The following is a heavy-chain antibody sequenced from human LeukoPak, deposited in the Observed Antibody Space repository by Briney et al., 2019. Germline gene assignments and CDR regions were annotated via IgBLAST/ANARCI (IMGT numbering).Heavy chain of an antibody. J-gene: IGHJ5*02. V-gene: IGHV3-30*18. D-gene: IGHD3-22*01. CDR1: GFTFSSCG. CDR3: AKARLYYDSSGYPS. CDR2: ISYDGSNK. Sequence: GGSLRLSCAASGFTFSSCGMHWVRQAPGKGLEWVAVISYDGSNKYYADSVKGRFTISRDNSKNTLYLQMNSLRAEDTAVYYCAKARLYYDSSGYPSWGQGTLVTVSS.